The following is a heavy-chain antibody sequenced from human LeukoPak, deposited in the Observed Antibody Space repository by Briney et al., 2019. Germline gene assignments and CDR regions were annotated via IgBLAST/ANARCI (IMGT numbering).Heavy chain of an antibody. D-gene: IGHD6-6*01. CDR3: AREVSSSRWFDP. J-gene: IGHJ5*02. V-gene: IGHV4-38-2*02. CDR2: IYHSGST. Sequence: SETLSLTRTVSGYSISSGYYWGWIRQPPGKGLEWIGSIYHSGSTYYNPSLKSRVTIPVDTSKNQFSLKLSSVTAADTAVYYCAREVSSSRWFDPWGQGTLVTVSS. CDR1: GYSISSGYY.